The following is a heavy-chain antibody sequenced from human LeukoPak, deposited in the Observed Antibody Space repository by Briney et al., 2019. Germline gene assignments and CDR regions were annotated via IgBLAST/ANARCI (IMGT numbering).Heavy chain of an antibody. V-gene: IGHV3-23*01. CDR2: ISGSGDGT. CDR1: GFTFSSYA. Sequence: PGGFLRLSCAASGFTFSSYAMRWVRQAPGKGLEWVSGISGSGDGTYYADSVKGRFTISRDNSKNTLYLQMNSLRAEDTAVYYCAKEMGAGYNVDCWGQGTLVTVSS. J-gene: IGHJ4*02. D-gene: IGHD5-24*01. CDR3: AKEMGAGYNVDC.